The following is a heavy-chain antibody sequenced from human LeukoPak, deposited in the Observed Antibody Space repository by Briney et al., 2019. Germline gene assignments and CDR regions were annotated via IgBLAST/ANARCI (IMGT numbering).Heavy chain of an antibody. J-gene: IGHJ1*01. V-gene: IGHV4-59*08. CDR2: IYYSGST. Sequence: PSETLALTCTVSGGSISSYYWSWIRQPPGKGLEWIGYIYYSGSTNYNPSLKSRVTISVDTSKNQFSLKLSSVTAADTAVYYCASTVAPYYYDSSGYYFRAEYFQHWGQGTLVTVSS. CDR3: ASTVAPYYYDSSGYYFRAEYFQH. D-gene: IGHD3-22*01. CDR1: GGSISSYY.